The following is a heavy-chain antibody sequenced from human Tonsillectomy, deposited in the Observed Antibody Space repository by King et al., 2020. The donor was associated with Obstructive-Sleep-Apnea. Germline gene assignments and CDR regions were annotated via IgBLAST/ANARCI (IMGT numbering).Heavy chain of an antibody. J-gene: IGHJ3*02. V-gene: IGHV4-39*02. Sequence: QLQESGAGLVKPSETLSLTCTVSGGSISSYTYFWGWIRQPPGKGLEWIGSIYDSGRSFYNPSLDSRATITIDTSRNNFSLKVNSVTAADTAMYYCARGGDFASDAFDIWGPGTLVTVSS. CDR2: IYDSGRS. CDR1: GGSISSYTYF. CDR3: ARGGDFASDAFDI. D-gene: IGHD2-21*02.